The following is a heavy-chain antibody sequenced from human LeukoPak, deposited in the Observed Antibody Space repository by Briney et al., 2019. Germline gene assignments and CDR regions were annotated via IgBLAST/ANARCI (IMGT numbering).Heavy chain of an antibody. V-gene: IGHV1-2*02. D-gene: IGHD3-10*01. J-gene: IGHJ6*02. CDR3: ARAGCGSGSHCADYYYGLDA. CDR1: GYTFTGYY. CDR2: INPNRGDT. Sequence: ASVKVSCKASGYTFTGYYMHWVRQAPGQGLEWMGWINPNRGDTKYAQKVQGRVTMTRDTSISTAYMEVSRLTSDDTAIYYCARAGCGSGSHCADYYYGLDAWGQGTTVTVSS.